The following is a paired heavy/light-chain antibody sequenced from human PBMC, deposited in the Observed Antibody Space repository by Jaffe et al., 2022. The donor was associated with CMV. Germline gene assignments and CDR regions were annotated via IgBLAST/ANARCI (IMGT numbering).Light chain of an antibody. V-gene: IGKV4-1*01. CDR2: WAS. J-gene: IGKJ1*01. CDR3: QQYLHVPPT. Sequence: DIVMTQSPESLAVSLGERATFNCKSSQSVLHTSNKKIYLAWYQQKPGQPPKLLIDWASNRESGVPDRFSGSGSGTDFSLTISSLQAEDVAVYYCQQYLHVPPTFGQGTKV. CDR1: QSVLHTSNKKIY.
Heavy chain of an antibody. D-gene: IGHD3-9*01. J-gene: IGHJ6*02. CDR1: GGSFSPYQ. Sequence: QVQLQQWGAGLLKPSETLSLTCAVYGGSFSPYQWTWVRQSPGKGLEWIGEINHSGGTTYTPSLKSRVTMSVDTFKNQFSLKLNSVSAADTAVYYCARRKGETGWFTFGPPGYYGFDVWGQGTTVIVS. CDR3: ARRKGETGWFTFGPPGYYGFDV. CDR2: INHSGGT. V-gene: IGHV4-34*01.